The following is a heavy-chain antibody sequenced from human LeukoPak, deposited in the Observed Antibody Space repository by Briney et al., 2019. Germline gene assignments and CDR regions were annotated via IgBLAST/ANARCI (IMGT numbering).Heavy chain of an antibody. CDR2: ISYDGSNK. J-gene: IGHJ6*02. V-gene: IGHV3-30*03. CDR3: ARDWPYSRYYGMDV. CDR1: GFAFSSYG. D-gene: IGHD2-15*01. Sequence: GRSLRLSCAASGFAFSSYGMHWVRQAPGKGLEWVAVISYDGSNKYYADSVKGRFTISRDNSKNTLYLQMNSLRAEDTAVYYCARDWPYSRYYGMDVWGQGTTVTVSS.